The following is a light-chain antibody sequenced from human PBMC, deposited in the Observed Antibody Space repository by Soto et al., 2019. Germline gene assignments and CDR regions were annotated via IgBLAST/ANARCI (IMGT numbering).Light chain of an antibody. CDR1: QSINSY. V-gene: IGKV1-39*01. CDR2: SPS. J-gene: IGKJ2*01. Sequence: DNHMTQSPSSLSASVGDRVTITCRAIQSINSYLNWDQQKPGKAPKLMIFSPSGLQSGVASRFSDSGSGTDFTLTTSILQPEDFATYYCQLSYSTPRTFGQGTKLES. CDR3: QLSYSTPRT.